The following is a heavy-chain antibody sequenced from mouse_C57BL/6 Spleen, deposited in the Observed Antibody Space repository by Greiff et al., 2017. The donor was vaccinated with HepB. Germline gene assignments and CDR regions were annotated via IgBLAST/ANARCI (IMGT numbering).Heavy chain of an antibody. CDR1: GYTFTSYW. J-gene: IGHJ4*01. CDR3: ARGSYGYYGSSPYYYAMDY. V-gene: IGHV1-55*01. Sequence: QVQLQQPGAELVKPGASVKMSCKASGYTFTSYWITWVKQRPGQGLEWIGDIYPGSGSTNYNEKFKSKATLTVDTSSSTAYMQLSSLKSEDSAVYYCARGSYGYYGSSPYYYAMDYWGQGTSVTVSS. CDR2: IYPGSGST. D-gene: IGHD1-1*01.